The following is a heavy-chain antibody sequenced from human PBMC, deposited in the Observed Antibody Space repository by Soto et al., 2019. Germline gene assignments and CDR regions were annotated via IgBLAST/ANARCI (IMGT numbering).Heavy chain of an antibody. CDR1: GYTFTSYD. J-gene: IGHJ3*02. D-gene: IGHD3-16*02. CDR3: AREKNMIHFGGVIVRDAFDI. V-gene: IGHV1-8*01. CDR2: MNPNSGNT. Sequence: ASVKVSCKASGYTFTSYDINWVRQATGQGLEWMGWMNPNSGNTGYAQKFQGRVTMTRNTSISTAYMELSSLRSEDTAVYYCAREKNMIHFGGVIVRDAFDIWGQGTMGTVSS.